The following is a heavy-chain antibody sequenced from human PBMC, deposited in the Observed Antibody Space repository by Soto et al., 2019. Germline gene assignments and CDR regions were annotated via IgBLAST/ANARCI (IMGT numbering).Heavy chain of an antibody. J-gene: IGHJ6*02. Sequence: QLQLQESGPGLVKPSETLSLTCTVSGGSISSSSYYWGWIRQPPGKGLEWIGSIYYSGSTYYNPSLKSRVTISVDTSLKLSSVTAADTAVYYCARLVDLPAHYGMDVWGQGTTVTVSS. D-gene: IGHD3-9*01. CDR3: ARLVDLPAHYGMDV. V-gene: IGHV4-39*01. CDR1: GGSISSSSYY. CDR2: IYYSGST.